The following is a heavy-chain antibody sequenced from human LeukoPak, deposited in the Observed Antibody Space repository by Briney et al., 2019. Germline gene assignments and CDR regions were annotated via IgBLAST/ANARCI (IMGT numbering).Heavy chain of an antibody. CDR2: INPNSGGT. V-gene: IGHV1-2*06. CDR1: GYTFTVYY. D-gene: IGHD5-18*01. CDR3: ARSARVGYSYGYPDY. J-gene: IGHJ4*02. Sequence: ASVKVSCKASGYTFTVYYMHWVRQAPGQGLEWMGRINPNSGGTNYAQKFQGRVTMTRDTSISTAYMELSRLRSDDTAVYYCARSARVGYSYGYPDYWGQGTLVTVSS.